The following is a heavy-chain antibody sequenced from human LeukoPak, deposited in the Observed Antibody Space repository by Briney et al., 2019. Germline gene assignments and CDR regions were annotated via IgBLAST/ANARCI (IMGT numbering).Heavy chain of an antibody. CDR1: GFTFSDSW. Sequence: GGSLRLSCAASGFTFSDSWMSWVRQAPGKWLEWVGRIQSKTDGGTTDYAAPVKGRFTISRDDSKNTLYLQMNSMKTEDKAVYYCTRDGTGATWYFDSWGQGTLVTVSS. CDR3: TRDGTGATWYFDS. J-gene: IGHJ4*02. CDR2: IQSKTDGGTT. D-gene: IGHD1-26*01. V-gene: IGHV3-15*01.